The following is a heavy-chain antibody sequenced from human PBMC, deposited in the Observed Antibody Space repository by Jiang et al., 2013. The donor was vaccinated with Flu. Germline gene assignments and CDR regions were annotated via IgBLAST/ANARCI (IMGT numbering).Heavy chain of an antibody. Sequence: VQLVESGGGLVQPGGSLRLSCAASGFTFSSYSMNWVRQAPGKGLEWVSYISSSSSTIYYADSVKGRFTISRDNAKNSLYLQMNSLRDEDTAVYYCARANYYDSSGYYWPGSGDPTGSYDYWGQGTLVTV. CDR2: ISSSSSTI. V-gene: IGHV3-48*02. D-gene: IGHD3-22*01. CDR1: GFTFSSYS. CDR3: ARANYYDSSGYYWPGSGDPTGSYDY. J-gene: IGHJ4*02.